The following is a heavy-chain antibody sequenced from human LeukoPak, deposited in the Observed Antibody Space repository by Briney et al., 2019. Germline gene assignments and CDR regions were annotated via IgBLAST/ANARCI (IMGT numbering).Heavy chain of an antibody. CDR2: INHSGST. D-gene: IGHD6-13*01. Sequence: SETLSLTCAVYGGSFSGYYWSWIRQPPGKGLEWIGEINHSGSTNYNPSLKSRVTISVDTPKNQFSLKLSSVTAADTAVYYCARGVAAAGYYYYGMDVWGQGTTVTVSS. CDR3: ARGVAAAGYYYYGMDV. V-gene: IGHV4-34*01. CDR1: GGSFSGYY. J-gene: IGHJ6*02.